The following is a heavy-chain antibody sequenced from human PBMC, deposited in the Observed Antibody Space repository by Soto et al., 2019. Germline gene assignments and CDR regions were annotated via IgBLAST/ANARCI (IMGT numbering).Heavy chain of an antibody. J-gene: IGHJ4*02. V-gene: IGHV4-31*03. CDR2: IYYSGST. CDR3: ATERDSSSYYFDY. D-gene: IGHD6-6*01. Sequence: LSLTCTVSGGSISSGGYYWSWIRQHPGKGLEWIGYIYYSGSTYYNPSLKSRVTISVDTSKNQFSLKLSSVTAADTAVYYCATERDSSSYYFDYWGQGTLVTVSS. CDR1: GGSISSGGYY.